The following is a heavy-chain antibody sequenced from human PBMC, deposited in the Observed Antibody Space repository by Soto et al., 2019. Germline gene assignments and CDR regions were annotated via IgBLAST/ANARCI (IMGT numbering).Heavy chain of an antibody. V-gene: IGHV3-23*01. D-gene: IGHD6-19*01. CDR1: GFTFSNYA. Sequence: EVQLLESGGGLVQTGGSLRLSCATSGFTFSNYAMSWVRQAPGKGLEWVSSFSGGGGTYYADSVKGRFTTSRDNSKNTLDLQMNSLISEDTALYFFARVRGTSSGWSRFDLCVQGTLVTVSS. CDR2: FSGGGGT. CDR3: ARVRGTSSGWSRFDL. J-gene: IGHJ4*02.